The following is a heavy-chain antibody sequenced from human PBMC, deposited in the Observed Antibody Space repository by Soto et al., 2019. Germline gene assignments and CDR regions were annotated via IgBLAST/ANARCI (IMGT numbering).Heavy chain of an antibody. CDR3: AHRRGGYFEY. CDR1: GFSLSTSGVA. D-gene: IGHD2-15*01. J-gene: IGHJ4*02. Sequence: QITLKESGPTLVKPTQPLTLTCSFSGFSLSTSGVAVGWIRQPPGKALEWLGIIYWDDDKRYSPSLKSRLTITKDTSKTQVVLTMTNMDPVDTATYYCAHRRGGYFEYWGQGTLVTVSS. V-gene: IGHV2-5*02. CDR2: IYWDDDK.